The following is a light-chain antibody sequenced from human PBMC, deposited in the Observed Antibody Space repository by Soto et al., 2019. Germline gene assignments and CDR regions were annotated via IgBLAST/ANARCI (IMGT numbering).Light chain of an antibody. CDR3: SSYAV. J-gene: IGLJ1*01. CDR2: EVS. CDR1: SSDVGGYNY. V-gene: IGLV2-8*01. Sequence: QSVLTQPPSASGSPGQSVTISCTGTSSDVGGYNYVSWYQQHPGKAPKLMIYEVSKRPSGVPDRFSGSKSGNTASLTVSGLKAEEEANYYCSSYAVSGTGTKFTVL.